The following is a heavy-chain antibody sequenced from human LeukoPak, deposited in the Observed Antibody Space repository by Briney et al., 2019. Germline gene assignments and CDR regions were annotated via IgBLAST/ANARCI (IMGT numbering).Heavy chain of an antibody. Sequence: ASVKVSCKASGYTFTSYGISWVRQAPGQGLEWMGWISAYNGNTNYAQKLQGRVTMTTDTSTSTAYMELRSLRSGDTAVYYCARCTRDYSSSHYYYYMDVWGKGTTVTVSS. D-gene: IGHD4-17*01. V-gene: IGHV1-18*01. CDR3: ARCTRDYSSSHYYYYMDV. CDR2: ISAYNGNT. J-gene: IGHJ6*03. CDR1: GYTFTSYG.